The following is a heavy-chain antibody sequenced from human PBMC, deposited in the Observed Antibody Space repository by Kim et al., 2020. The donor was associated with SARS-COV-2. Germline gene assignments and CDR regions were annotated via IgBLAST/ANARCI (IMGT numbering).Heavy chain of an antibody. Sequence: SETLSLTCTVSGGSISSYYWSWIRQHPGKGLEWIGYIYHSGYTNYNPSLKSRVTISLDTSKNQFSLKLSSVTAADTAVYYCARAPWTVAGTDPVDFDYWGQGTLVTVSS. D-gene: IGHD6-19*01. CDR1: GGSISSYY. J-gene: IGHJ4*02. CDR3: ARAPWTVAGTDPVDFDY. V-gene: IGHV4-59*01. CDR2: IYHSGYT.